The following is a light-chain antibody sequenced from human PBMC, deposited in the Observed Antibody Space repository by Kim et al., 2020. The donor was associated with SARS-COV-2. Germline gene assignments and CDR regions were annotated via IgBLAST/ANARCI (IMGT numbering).Light chain of an antibody. Sequence: GQRITISCTRSRSNIGAPFDVHWYQQLPGTVPKLLIYGNNNRPSGVPDRFSGSKSGTSASLAITGLQAEDEADYYCLSHGSSLSVAFGGGTKVTVL. CDR1: RSNIGAPFD. CDR2: GNN. CDR3: LSHGSSLSVA. J-gene: IGLJ2*01. V-gene: IGLV1-40*01.